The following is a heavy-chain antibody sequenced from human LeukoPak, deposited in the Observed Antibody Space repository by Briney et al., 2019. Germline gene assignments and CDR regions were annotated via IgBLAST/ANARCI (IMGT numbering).Heavy chain of an antibody. V-gene: IGHV3-7*01. CDR2: IKQDGSEK. J-gene: IGHJ4*02. D-gene: IGHD3-10*01. CDR1: GFTFSSYW. CDR3: ARFVFGLTASYFDY. Sequence: QAGGSLRLSCAASGFTFSSYWMSWVRQAPGKGLEWVANIKQDGSEKYYVDSVKGRFTISRDNAKNSLYLQMNSLRAEDTAVYYCARFVFGLTASYFDYWGQGTLVTVSS.